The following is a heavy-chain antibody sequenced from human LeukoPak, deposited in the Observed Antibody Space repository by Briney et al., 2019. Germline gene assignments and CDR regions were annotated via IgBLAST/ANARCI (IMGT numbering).Heavy chain of an antibody. V-gene: IGHV4-59*08. CDR3: ARHRLASAFFYY. Sequence: PSETLSLTCTVSGDSISSYYWSWIRQPPGKGLEWIGYIYYSGSTSYNPSLKSRVTISVDRSKNQFSLKLSSVTAADTAVYYCARHRLASAFFYYWGQGTLVTVSS. CDR1: GDSISSYY. J-gene: IGHJ4*02. CDR2: IYYSGST. D-gene: IGHD6-13*01.